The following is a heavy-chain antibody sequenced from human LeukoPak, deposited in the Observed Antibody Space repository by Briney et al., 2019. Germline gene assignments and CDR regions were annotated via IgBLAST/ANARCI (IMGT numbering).Heavy chain of an antibody. J-gene: IGHJ2*01. D-gene: IGHD6-19*01. CDR3: AKSMTLQWRGFFDL. V-gene: IGHV3-30-3*02. CDR2: ISYDGSNK. CDR1: GFTFSSYA. Sequence: GGSLRLSCAASGFTFSSYAMHWVRQAPGKGLEWVAVISYDGSNKYYADSVKGRFTISRDNSKNTLYLQKNSLRADDTAIYYCAKSMTLQWRGFFDLWGRGTHVTVSS.